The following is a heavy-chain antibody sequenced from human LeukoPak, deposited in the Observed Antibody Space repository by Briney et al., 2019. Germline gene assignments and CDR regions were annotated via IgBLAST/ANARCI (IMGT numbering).Heavy chain of an antibody. D-gene: IGHD5-12*01. J-gene: IGHJ4*02. CDR2: INHSGST. Sequence: PSETLSLTCAVYGGSFSGYYWSWIRQPPGKGLEWIGQINHSGSTKYNPSLKSRVTISVDTSKNQFSLQLGSVNAADTAVYYCACGEFGPWSGYGGAGPFDYWGQGTLVTVSS. V-gene: IGHV4-34*01. CDR1: GGSFSGYY. CDR3: ACGEFGPWSGYGGAGPFDY.